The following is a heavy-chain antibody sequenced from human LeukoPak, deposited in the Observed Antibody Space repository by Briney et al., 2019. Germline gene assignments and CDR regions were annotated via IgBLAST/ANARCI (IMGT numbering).Heavy chain of an antibody. Sequence: GGSLRLSCAASGFTFSTYWMRWVRQAPGKGLEWVANIHQDGNEKYYVDSVKGRFTISRDNAKNSLYLQMNSLRAEDTAAYYCARGDKFSGDYWGQGTLVTVSS. J-gene: IGHJ4*02. CDR2: IHQDGNEK. CDR1: GFTFSTYW. D-gene: IGHD2-15*01. V-gene: IGHV3-7*04. CDR3: ARGDKFSGDY.